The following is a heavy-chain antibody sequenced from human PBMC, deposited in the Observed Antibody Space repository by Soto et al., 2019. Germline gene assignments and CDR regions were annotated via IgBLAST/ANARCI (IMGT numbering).Heavy chain of an antibody. J-gene: IGHJ4*02. CDR2: IYYSGST. V-gene: IGHV4-59*01. CDR1: GVSISGYY. CDR3: ERARYDSSGYYYFDY. D-gene: IGHD3-22*01. Sequence: ETLCLTCPVSGVSISGYYWSWIRQPPGKGLEWIGYIYYSGSTIYNPSLKSRVTISVDTSKNQFSLKLSSVTAADTAVYYCERARYDSSGYYYFDYWGQGTLVTVYS.